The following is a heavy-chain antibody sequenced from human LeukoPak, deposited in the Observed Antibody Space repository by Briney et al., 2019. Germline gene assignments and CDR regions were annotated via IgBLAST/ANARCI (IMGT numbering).Heavy chain of an antibody. CDR1: GFTLSSYG. Sequence: PGGSLRLTCASSGFTLSSYGLHWVRQAPGKGLEWVAVKSYDGSNKYYADSVKGRFTISRDNSKNTLYLQMNSLRAEDTAVYYCAKDGPIGGGAFDMWGEGTMVTVSS. CDR2: KSYDGSNK. J-gene: IGHJ3*02. V-gene: IGHV3-30*18. CDR3: AKDGPIGGGAFDM. D-gene: IGHD2-15*01.